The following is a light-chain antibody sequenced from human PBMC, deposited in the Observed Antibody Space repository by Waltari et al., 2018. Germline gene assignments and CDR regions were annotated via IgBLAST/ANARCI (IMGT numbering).Light chain of an antibody. CDR3: QSYDSSLSGSV. V-gene: IGLV1-40*02. CDR1: RPIIEAGFV. Sequence: QYGVTHAPPASGDPGQRVTISSTPYRPIIEAGFVIQSYPLLPGPAPKLLIYGNSNRPSGVPDRFSGSKSGTSASLAITGVQADDEAGYYCQSYDSSLSGSVFGGGTKLTVL. CDR2: GNS. J-gene: IGLJ2*01.